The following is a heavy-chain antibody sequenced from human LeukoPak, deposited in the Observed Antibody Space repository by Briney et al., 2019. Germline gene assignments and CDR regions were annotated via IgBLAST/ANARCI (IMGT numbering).Heavy chain of an antibody. CDR2: IHYSGST. D-gene: IGHD6-19*01. J-gene: IGHJ4*02. CDR3: AREQSASSRYYFDY. Sequence: PSETLSLTCTVSGGSIISYYWSWIRQPPGKGLEWIGYIHYSGSTNYNPSLKSRVTISVDTPKNLFSLNLSSVTAADTAVYYCAREQSASSRYYFDYWGQGTLVSVSS. CDR1: GGSIISYY. V-gene: IGHV4-59*12.